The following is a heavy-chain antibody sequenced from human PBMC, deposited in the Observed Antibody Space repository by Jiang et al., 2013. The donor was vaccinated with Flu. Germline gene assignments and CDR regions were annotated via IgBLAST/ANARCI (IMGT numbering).Heavy chain of an antibody. V-gene: IGHV1-69*04. CDR2: IIPILGIA. CDR1: GGTFSSYA. J-gene: IGHJ4*02. D-gene: IGHD5-24*01. CDR3: ARVEGKMASYYFDY. Sequence: SGAEVKKPGASVKVSCKASGGTFSSYAISWVRQAPGQGLEWMGRIIPILGIANYAQKFQGRVTITADKSTSTAYMELSSLRSEDTAVYYCARVEGKMASYYFDYWGQGTLVTVSS.